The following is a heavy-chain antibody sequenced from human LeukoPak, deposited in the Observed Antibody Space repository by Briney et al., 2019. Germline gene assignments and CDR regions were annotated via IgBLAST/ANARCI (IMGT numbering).Heavy chain of an antibody. D-gene: IGHD5-18*01. CDR1: GFTFGDYA. CDR3: SRGQLWLRGEGSGLDY. CDR2: IRSKPYGGTT. Sequence: PGGSLRRSFTASGFTFGDYAMSWVRQAPGKGLEWVGFIRSKPYGGTTEYAASVKGRFTISRDDSKSIAYLQMNSLKTEDTAVYYCSRGQLWLRGEGSGLDYWGQGTLVTVSS. V-gene: IGHV3-49*04. J-gene: IGHJ4*02.